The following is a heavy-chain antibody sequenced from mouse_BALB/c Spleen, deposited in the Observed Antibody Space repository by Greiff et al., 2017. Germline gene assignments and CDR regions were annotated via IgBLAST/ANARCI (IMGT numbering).Heavy chain of an antibody. D-gene: IGHD1-1*01. CDR3: ARHYGYWYFDV. Sequence: EVKLQESGPGLVKPSQSLSLTCTVTGYSITSDYAWNWIRQFPGNKLEWMGYISYSGSTSYNPSLKSRISITRDTSKNQFFLQLNSVTTEDTATYYCARHYGYWYFDVWGAGTTVTVSS. V-gene: IGHV3-2*02. CDR2: ISYSGST. J-gene: IGHJ1*01. CDR1: GYSITSDYA.